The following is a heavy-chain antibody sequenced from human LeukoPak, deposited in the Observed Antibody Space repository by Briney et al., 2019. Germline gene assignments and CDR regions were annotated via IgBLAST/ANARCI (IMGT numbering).Heavy chain of an antibody. D-gene: IGHD2-2*02. CDR1: GFTFSSYA. CDR3: ARGGVAAAIQRGEGNFDY. J-gene: IGHJ4*02. Sequence: GRSLRLSCAASGFTFSSYAMHWVRQAPGKGLEWVAVISYDGSNKYYADSVKGRFTISRDNSKNTLSLQMNSLRAEDTAVYYCARGGVAAAIQRGEGNFDYWGQGTLVTVSS. CDR2: ISYDGSNK. V-gene: IGHV3-30-3*01.